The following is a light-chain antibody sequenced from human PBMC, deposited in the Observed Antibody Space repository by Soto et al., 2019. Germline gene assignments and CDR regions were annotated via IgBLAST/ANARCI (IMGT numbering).Light chain of an antibody. J-gene: IGKJ1*01. CDR2: AAS. Sequence: DIQMTQSPSSLSASVGARVTITCRASQSISSYLNWYQQKPGKAPKLLIYAASSLQSGVPSRFSGSGSGTDFPLTISSLQPEDFATYDCQQSDSTPWAFGQGTKVEI. CDR3: QQSDSTPWA. CDR1: QSISSY. V-gene: IGKV1-39*01.